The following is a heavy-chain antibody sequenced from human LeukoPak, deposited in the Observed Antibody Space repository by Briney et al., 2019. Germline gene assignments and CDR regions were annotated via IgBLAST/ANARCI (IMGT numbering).Heavy chain of an antibody. D-gene: IGHD6-13*01. CDR2: ISRRGDTK. V-gene: IGHV3-23*01. J-gene: IGHJ4*02. CDR3: ARDLGGYSSSWYLSFSNSYFDY. CDR1: GFTLSTYT. Sequence: GGSLRLSCVASSGFTLSTYTINWVRRAPGKGLEWVSVISRRGDTKYYADSVKGPFSISRDNSKNTLYLQMNSLRAEDTAVYYCARDLGGYSSSWYLSFSNSYFDYWGQGTLVTVSS.